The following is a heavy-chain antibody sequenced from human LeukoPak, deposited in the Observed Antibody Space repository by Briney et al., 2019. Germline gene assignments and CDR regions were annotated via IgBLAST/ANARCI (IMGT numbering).Heavy chain of an antibody. J-gene: IGHJ5*02. CDR1: AASISSVGYY. CDR3: ARYYGSGSYSEYNWFDP. Sequence: SETLSLTCTVSAASISSVGYYWSWILQHPVKGLEWIGYIYYSGSTYYNPSLKSRVTISVDTSKNQFSLKLSSVTSADTAVYYCARYYGSGSYSEYNWFDPWGQGTLVTVSS. CDR2: IYYSGST. D-gene: IGHD3-10*01. V-gene: IGHV4-31*03.